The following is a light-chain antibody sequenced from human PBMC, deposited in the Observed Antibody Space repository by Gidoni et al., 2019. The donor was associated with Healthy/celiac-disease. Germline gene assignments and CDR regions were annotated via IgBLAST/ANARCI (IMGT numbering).Light chain of an antibody. CDR3: QQRSNWPPTWT. CDR1: QSVSSY. V-gene: IGKV3-11*01. Sequence: EIVLIQSPATLSLSPGEGATLPCRASQSVSSYLAWYQQKPGQAHRLLIYDASNRATGIPARFSGSGSGTDFTLTISSRGPEDFAVYYCQQRSNWPPTWTFGQGTKVEIK. CDR2: DAS. J-gene: IGKJ1*01.